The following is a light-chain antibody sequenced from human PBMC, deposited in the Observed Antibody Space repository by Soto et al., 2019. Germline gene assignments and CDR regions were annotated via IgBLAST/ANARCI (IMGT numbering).Light chain of an antibody. CDR3: QQYGSSPRT. CDR2: GAS. CDR1: QTITGSY. V-gene: IGKV3-20*01. Sequence: EIVLTQSPGILSLSPGERATLSCRASQTITGSYLAWYQQKPGQAPRLLIYGASIRATGVPDRFSGSGSGTDFTLTLSRLEPEDFAVYYCQQYGSSPRTFGQGTKVEIK. J-gene: IGKJ1*01.